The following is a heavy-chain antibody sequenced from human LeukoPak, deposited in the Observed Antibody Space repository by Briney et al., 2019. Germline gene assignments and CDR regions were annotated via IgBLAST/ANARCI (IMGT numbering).Heavy chain of an antibody. J-gene: IGHJ4*02. D-gene: IGHD2-2*02. CDR3: ARGRCSSTSCYTVGGAFDY. Sequence: GRSLRLSCAASGLTFSSYAMHWVRQAPGKGLEWVAVISYDGSNKYYADSVKGRFTISRDNSKNTLYLQMNSLRAEDTAVYYCARGRCSSTSCYTVGGAFDYWGQGTLVTVSS. CDR1: GLTFSSYA. V-gene: IGHV3-30*01. CDR2: ISYDGSNK.